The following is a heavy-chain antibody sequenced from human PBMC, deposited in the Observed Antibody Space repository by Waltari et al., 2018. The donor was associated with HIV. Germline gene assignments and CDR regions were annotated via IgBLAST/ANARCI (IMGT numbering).Heavy chain of an antibody. CDR1: GFTFSSYR. D-gene: IGHD1-26*01. J-gene: IGHJ4*02. CDR3: ARDYSGTYADFDY. CDR2: ISSSDRTI. Sequence: EVQLVVFGGGLEQPGGSLRLSCAASGFTFSSYRMNWVRQAPGKGLEWVSYISSSDRTIYYADSVRGRFTISIDNAKNSLYLQLNSLRAEDTAVYYCARDYSGTYADFDYWGQGTLVTVSS. V-gene: IGHV3-48*01.